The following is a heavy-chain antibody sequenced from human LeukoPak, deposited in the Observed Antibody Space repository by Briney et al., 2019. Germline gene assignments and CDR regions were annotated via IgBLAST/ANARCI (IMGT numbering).Heavy chain of an antibody. CDR2: IYYSGST. V-gene: IGHV4-39*01. J-gene: IGHJ4*02. CDR1: GGSISSSSYY. D-gene: IGHD1-26*01. CDR3: AGGSYNGGSDY. Sequence: SETLSLTCTVSGGSISSSSYYWGWIRQPPGKGLEWIGSIYYSGSTYYNPSLKSRVTISVDTSKNQFSLKLSSVTAADTAVYYCAGGSYNGGSDYWGQGTLVTVSS.